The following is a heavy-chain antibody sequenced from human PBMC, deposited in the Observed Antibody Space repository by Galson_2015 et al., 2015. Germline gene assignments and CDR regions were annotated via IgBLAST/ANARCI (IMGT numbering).Heavy chain of an antibody. Sequence: SLRLSCAASGFTFDDYALHWVRQAPGKGLEWVSGISWNSGGIGYADSVKGRFTISRDNAKNSLYLQMNSLRPEDTALYYCAKDRGSGSYYSGGGRNAFDLWGQGTMVTVSS. CDR3: AKDRGSGSYYSGGGRNAFDL. J-gene: IGHJ3*01. V-gene: IGHV3-9*01. D-gene: IGHD3-10*01. CDR1: GFTFDDYA. CDR2: ISWNSGGI.